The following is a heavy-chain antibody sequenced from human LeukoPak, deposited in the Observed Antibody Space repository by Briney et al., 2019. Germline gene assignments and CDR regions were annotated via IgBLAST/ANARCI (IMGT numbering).Heavy chain of an antibody. V-gene: IGHV4-59*08. Sequence: SXXLSLTCTVSGGSISSYYWSWIRQPAGKGLEWIGRIYHSGSTYYNPSLKRRVTISVDKSKKQFSLKLSSVTAADTAVYYCARHGECSGGSCYSLVYFDYWGQGTLVTVSS. J-gene: IGHJ4*02. CDR2: IYHSGST. CDR1: GGSISSYY. D-gene: IGHD2-15*01. CDR3: ARHGECSGGSCYSLVYFDY.